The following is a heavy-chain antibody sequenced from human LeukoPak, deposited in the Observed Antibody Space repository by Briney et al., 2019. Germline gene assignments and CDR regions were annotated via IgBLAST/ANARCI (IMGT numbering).Heavy chain of an antibody. CDR2: IYYSGST. V-gene: IGHV4-31*11. J-gene: IGHJ5*02. D-gene: IGHD3-16*01. CDR1: GGSFSGYY. Sequence: TSETLSLTCAVYGGSFSGYYWSWIRQHPGKGLEWIGYIYYSGSTYYNPSLKSRVTISVDTSKNQFSLKLSSVTAADTAVYYCARGVSYWFDPWGQGTLVTVSS. CDR3: ARGVSYWFDP.